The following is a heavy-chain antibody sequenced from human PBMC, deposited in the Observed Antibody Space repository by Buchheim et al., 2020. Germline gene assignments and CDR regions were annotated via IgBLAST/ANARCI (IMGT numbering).Heavy chain of an antibody. CDR2: INPNNGGT. J-gene: IGHJ4*02. CDR1: GYRFTGYY. Sequence: QVQLVQSGAEVKKPGASVTVSCKASGYRFTGYYIHWVRQAPGQGLEWMGWINPNNGGTNYAPKFQGSVTMTRDTSISTAYLEVTSDDAAVYFCARSFNWSNEADFWGQGTL. CDR3: ARSFNWSNEADF. D-gene: IGHD1/OR15-1a*01. V-gene: IGHV1-2*04.